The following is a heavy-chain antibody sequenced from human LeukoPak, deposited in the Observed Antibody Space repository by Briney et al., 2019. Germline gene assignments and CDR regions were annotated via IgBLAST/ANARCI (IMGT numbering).Heavy chain of an antibody. V-gene: IGHV3-74*01. CDR2: INSDGSST. D-gene: IGHD3-22*01. CDR1: GFTFSSYW. Sequence: GGSLRLSCAASGFTFSSYWMHWVRQAPGKGLVWVSRINSDGSSTSNADSVKGRFTISRDNAKNTVYLQMNSLRAEDTAAYYCARAISGYYYYWGQGTLVTVSS. J-gene: IGHJ4*02. CDR3: ARAISGYYYY.